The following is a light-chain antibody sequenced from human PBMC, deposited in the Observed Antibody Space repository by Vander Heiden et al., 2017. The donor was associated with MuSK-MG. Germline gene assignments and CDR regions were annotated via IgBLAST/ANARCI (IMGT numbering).Light chain of an antibody. CDR1: SSNLGADHP. Sequence: QPALTQPPSVSGAPGQRVTISCTGSSSNLGADHPVHWYQQPPGGVPKVVMYDNSYRPSGVPDRFSCSKSGTSASLTITGLQAEDDADYYCQSFDNTLSGSEVFGSGTKVTVL. V-gene: IGLV1-40*01. CDR3: QSFDNTLSGSEV. CDR2: DNS. J-gene: IGLJ1*01.